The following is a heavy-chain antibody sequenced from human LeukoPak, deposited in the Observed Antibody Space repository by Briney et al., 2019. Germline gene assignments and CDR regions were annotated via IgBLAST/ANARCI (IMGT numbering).Heavy chain of an antibody. V-gene: IGHV4-4*07. CDR1: GVSISSYY. Sequence: SETLSLTCTVSGVSISSYYWNWIRQPAGKGLEWIGRIYSSVNTKTNPSLKSRVTMSADTSKNQFSLNLTSVTAADTAVYYCVSSYASGTFYPFDYWGHGTLVTVSS. J-gene: IGHJ4*01. CDR2: IYSSVNT. CDR3: VSSYASGTFYPFDY. D-gene: IGHD3-10*01.